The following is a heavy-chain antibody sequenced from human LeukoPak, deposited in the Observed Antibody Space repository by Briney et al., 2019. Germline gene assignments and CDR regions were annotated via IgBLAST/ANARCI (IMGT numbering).Heavy chain of an antibody. CDR2: IKQDGSEK. J-gene: IGHJ3*02. CDR3: ARGHDFWMAHAFDI. Sequence: HPGGSLRLSCAASEFTFSSYWMSWVRQAPGKGLEWVANIKQDGSEKYYVDSVKGRFTISRDNAKNSLYLQMNSLRAEDTAVYYCARGHDFWMAHAFDIWGQGTMVTVSS. V-gene: IGHV3-7*03. D-gene: IGHD3-3*01. CDR1: EFTFSSYW.